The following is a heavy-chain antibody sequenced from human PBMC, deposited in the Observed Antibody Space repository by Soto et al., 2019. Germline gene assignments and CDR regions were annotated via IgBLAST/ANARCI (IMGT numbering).Heavy chain of an antibody. CDR2: IYYSGST. CDR1: GGSISDFY. CDR3: ARVGGLAARTFDY. J-gene: IGHJ4*02. D-gene: IGHD6-6*01. Sequence: LSLTCTVSGGSISDFYRSWIRQPPGKGLEWIGYIYYSGSTNYNPSLKSRVTISVDTSKNQFSLNLRSMSPADTAVYYCARVGGLAARTFDYWGPGTLVTVSS. V-gene: IGHV4-59*01.